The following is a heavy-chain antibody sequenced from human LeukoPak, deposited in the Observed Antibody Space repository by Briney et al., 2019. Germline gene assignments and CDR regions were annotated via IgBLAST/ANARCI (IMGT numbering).Heavy chain of an antibody. J-gene: IGHJ4*02. Sequence: GGSLRLSCAASGFTFSTYSMNWVRHAPGKGLEWVSSIDSDSKYIFHADSVKGRFTISRDNAKNSLYLQMNSLRAEDTAVYYCARDLSYYGSGSYYYFDNWGQGTLVTVSS. CDR1: GFTFSTYS. CDR2: IDSDSKYI. CDR3: ARDLSYYGSGSYYYFDN. D-gene: IGHD3-10*01. V-gene: IGHV3-21*01.